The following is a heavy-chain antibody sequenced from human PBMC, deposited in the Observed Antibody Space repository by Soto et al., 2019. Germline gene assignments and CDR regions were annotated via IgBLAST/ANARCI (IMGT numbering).Heavy chain of an antibody. CDR3: ARGITIFGGVITTRWFDP. J-gene: IGHJ5*02. CDR2: MNPNSGNT. D-gene: IGHD3-3*01. Sequence: ASVKVSCKASGYTFTSYDINWVRQATGQGLEWMGWMNPNSGNTGYAQKFQGRVTMTRNTSISTAYMELSSLRSEDTDVYYCARGITIFGGVITTRWFDPWGQGTLVTVSS. V-gene: IGHV1-8*01. CDR1: GYTFTSYD.